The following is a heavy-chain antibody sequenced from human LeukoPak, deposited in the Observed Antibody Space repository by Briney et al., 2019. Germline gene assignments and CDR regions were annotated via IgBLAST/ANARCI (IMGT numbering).Heavy chain of an antibody. Sequence: GGSLRLSCAASGFTFSSYAMGWVRQAPGKGLEWISAISGSGGSTYYADSVKGRFTISRDNSKNTLYLQMNSLRAEDTAVYYCAKSPTGIAGYYFDYWGQGTLVTVSS. J-gene: IGHJ4*02. CDR1: GFTFSSYA. V-gene: IGHV3-23*01. CDR2: ISGSGGST. D-gene: IGHD6-13*01. CDR3: AKSPTGIAGYYFDY.